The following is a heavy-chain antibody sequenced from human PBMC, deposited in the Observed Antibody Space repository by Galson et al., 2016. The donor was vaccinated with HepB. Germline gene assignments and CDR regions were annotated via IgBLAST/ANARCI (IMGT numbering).Heavy chain of an antibody. V-gene: IGHV4-39*01. CDR2: IYYSGST. CDR1: GGSISSSGFY. CDR3: ARRSITTMHV. J-gene: IGHJ6*02. Sequence: ETLSLTCTVSGGSISSSGFYWGWIRQPPGKGLGWIASIYYSGSTYYNPSLKSRVTISVDTSKNQFSLKLSSVTAADTAVYYCARRSITTMHVWGQGTTVTVSS. D-gene: IGHD3-22*01.